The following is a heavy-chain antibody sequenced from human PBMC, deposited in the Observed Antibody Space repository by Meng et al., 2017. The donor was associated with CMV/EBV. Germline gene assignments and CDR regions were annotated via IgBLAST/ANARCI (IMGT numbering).Heavy chain of an antibody. V-gene: IGHV1-69*10. CDR3: ATGYSPEWYYYGMDV. CDR1: GGTFSSYA. J-gene: IGHJ6*02. D-gene: IGHD5-18*01. CDR2: SIPILGIA. Sequence: SVKVSCKASGGTFSSYAISWVRQAPGQGLEWMGGSIPILGIANYAQKFQGRVTITANKSTSTAYMELSSLRSEDTAVYYCATGYSPEWYYYGMDVWGQGTTVTVSS.